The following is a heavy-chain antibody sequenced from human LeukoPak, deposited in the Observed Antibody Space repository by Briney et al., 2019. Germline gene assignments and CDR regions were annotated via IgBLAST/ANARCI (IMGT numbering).Heavy chain of an antibody. V-gene: IGHV1-18*01. CDR1: VYTFTSYG. J-gene: IGHJ3*02. CDR3: AREERDAFDI. D-gene: IGHD6-25*01. CDR2: ISAYNGNT. Sequence: ASVKVSFKSSVYTFTSYGISWGRQAPGQGLEWMGWISAYNGNTNYAQKLQGRVTMTTDTSTSTAYMELRSLRSDDTAVYYCAREERDAFDIWGQGTMVTVSS.